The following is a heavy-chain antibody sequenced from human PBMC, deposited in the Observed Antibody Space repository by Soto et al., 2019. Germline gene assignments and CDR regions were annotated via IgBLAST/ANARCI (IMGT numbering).Heavy chain of an antibody. CDR3: ARHTYGDIVGAINNWFDP. CDR1: GGSISSSSYY. D-gene: IGHD1-26*01. CDR2: IYYSGST. Sequence: KPSETLSLTCTVSGGSISSSSYYWGWIRQPPGKGLEWIGSIYYSGSTYYNPSLKSRVTISVDTSKNQFSLKLSSVTAADTAVYYCARHTYGDIVGAINNWFDPWGQGTLGTVSS. J-gene: IGHJ5*02. V-gene: IGHV4-39*01.